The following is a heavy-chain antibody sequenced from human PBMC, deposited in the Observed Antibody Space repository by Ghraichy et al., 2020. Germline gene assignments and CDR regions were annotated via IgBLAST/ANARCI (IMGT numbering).Heavy chain of an antibody. D-gene: IGHD2/OR15-2a*01. J-gene: IGHJ6*03. CDR2: INHSGST. CDR1: GGSFSGYY. CDR3: ARGESMAGANYYYYMDV. Sequence: TLSLTCAVYGGSFSGYYWSWIRQPPGKGLEWIGEINHSGSTNYNPSLKSRVTISVDTSKNQFSLKLSSVTAADTAVYYCARGESMAGANYYYYMDVWGKGTTVTVSS. V-gene: IGHV4-34*01.